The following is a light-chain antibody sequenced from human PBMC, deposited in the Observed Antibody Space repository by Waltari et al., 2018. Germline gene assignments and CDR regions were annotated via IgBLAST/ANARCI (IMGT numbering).Light chain of an antibody. CDR3: QQYDNLVT. CDR1: QAINNH. V-gene: IGKV1-33*01. J-gene: IGKJ4*01. Sequence: DIQMTQSPSSLSASVGDRVTITCQASQAINNHLNWYQQKPGKAPELLIYDVSKLGTGVPSRFGGSGSGTDFSFTISSLQPEDIATYYGQQYDNLVTFGGGTRV. CDR2: DVS.